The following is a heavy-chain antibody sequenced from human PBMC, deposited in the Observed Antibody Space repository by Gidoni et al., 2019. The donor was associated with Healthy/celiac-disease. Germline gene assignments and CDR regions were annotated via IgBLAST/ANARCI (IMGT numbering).Heavy chain of an antibody. J-gene: IGHJ3*02. CDR2: INHSGIT. V-gene: IGHV4-34*01. D-gene: IGHD3-3*01. Sequence: QVQLQQWGAGLLKPSETLSLTCAVYGGSFSGYSWSWIRQPPGKGLECIGEINHSGITNYTPSLKSRVTISVDTSKNQFSLKLSSVTAADTAVYYCARGLFGGFWSGYYTGPAPGHRRRNAFDIWGQGTMVTVSS. CDR3: ARGLFGGFWSGYYTGPAPGHRRRNAFDI. CDR1: GGSFSGYS.